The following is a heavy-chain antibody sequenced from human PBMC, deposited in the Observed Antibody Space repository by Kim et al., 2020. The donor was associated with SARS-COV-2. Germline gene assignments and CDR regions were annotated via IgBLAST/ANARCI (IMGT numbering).Heavy chain of an antibody. CDR3: ARTNRYSSSWYLFDY. V-gene: IGHV3-23*01. CDR2: VSGIGGST. Sequence: GGSLRLSCAASGFTFSSYVMTWVRQAPGQGLEWVSTVSGIGGSTFSADSVKGRFTISRDTSKNTLYLQVNSLRAEDTAVYYCARTNRYSSSWYLFDYWG. CDR1: GFTFSSYV. J-gene: IGHJ4*01. D-gene: IGHD6-13*01.